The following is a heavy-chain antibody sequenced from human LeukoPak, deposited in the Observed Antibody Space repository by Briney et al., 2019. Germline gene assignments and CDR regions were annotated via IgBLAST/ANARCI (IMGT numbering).Heavy chain of an antibody. CDR1: GFPVSNNY. Sequence: GGSLRLSCAASGFPVSNNYMSWVRQAPGTGLEWVAVIYNDGRTYSADSVKGRFTISRDNSKNTLYLQMNSLRPEDTAVYYCAKTNGYYSDWGQGTLVTVSS. CDR2: IYNDGRT. CDR3: AKTNGYYSD. J-gene: IGHJ4*02. V-gene: IGHV3-53*05. D-gene: IGHD3-22*01.